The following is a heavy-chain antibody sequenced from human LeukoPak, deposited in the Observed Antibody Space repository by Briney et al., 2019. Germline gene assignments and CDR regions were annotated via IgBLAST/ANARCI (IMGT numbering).Heavy chain of an antibody. CDR3: AGEYCRGGRCNQAFEY. CDR2: INPNSGGT. D-gene: IGHD2-15*01. Sequence: ASVEVSCKASGYTFTGCYLHWVRQAPGQGLEWMGWINPNSGGTKYAQKFQGRVTLTRDTSISTAYMELSSLRSDDTAVYYCAGEYCRGGRCNQAFEYWGQGTLVTLSS. J-gene: IGHJ4*02. V-gene: IGHV1-2*02. CDR1: GYTFTGCY.